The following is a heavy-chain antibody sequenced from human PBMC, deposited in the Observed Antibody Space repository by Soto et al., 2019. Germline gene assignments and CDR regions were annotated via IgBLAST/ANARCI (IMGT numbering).Heavy chain of an antibody. J-gene: IGHJ4*02. CDR2: ISSSSSYR. D-gene: IGHD5-18*01. Sequence: EVQLVESGGGLVKPGGSLRLSCAASGFTFSRYRMNWVRQAPVKGLEWVSSISSSSSYRYYADSVKGRFTISRDNAKNSVYLQMNSLRAEDTAVYYCARERGGYSYGGEGYFDYWGQGTLVTVSS. CDR1: GFTFSRYR. CDR3: ARERGGYSYGGEGYFDY. V-gene: IGHV3-21*01.